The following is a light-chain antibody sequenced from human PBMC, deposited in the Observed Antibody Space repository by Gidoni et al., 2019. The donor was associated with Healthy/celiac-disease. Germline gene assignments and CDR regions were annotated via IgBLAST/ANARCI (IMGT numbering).Light chain of an antibody. CDR3: CSYAGSVV. CDR1: SSYVGSYNL. V-gene: IGLV2-23*01. Sequence: QSALTPPASVSGSPGQSITISCTGTSSYVGSYNLVSWYQQHPGKAPKLMIYEGSKRPSVVSKRFSGAKSGNTASLTISGLQAEDEADYYCCSYAGSVVFGGGTKLTVL. CDR2: EGS. J-gene: IGLJ2*01.